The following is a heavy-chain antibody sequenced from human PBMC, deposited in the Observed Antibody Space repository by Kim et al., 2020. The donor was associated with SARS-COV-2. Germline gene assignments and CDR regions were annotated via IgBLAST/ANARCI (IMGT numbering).Heavy chain of an antibody. CDR2: IYYSGST. V-gene: IGHV4-59*01. Sequence: SETLSLTCTVSGGSISSYYWSWIRQPPGKGLEWIGYIYYSGSTNYNPSLKSRVTISVDTSKNQFSLKLSSVTAADTAVYYCATSGPRWLYTPGVLVYWGQGTLVTVSS. CDR3: ATSGPRWLYTPGVLVY. CDR1: GGSISSYY. D-gene: IGHD5-12*01. J-gene: IGHJ4*02.